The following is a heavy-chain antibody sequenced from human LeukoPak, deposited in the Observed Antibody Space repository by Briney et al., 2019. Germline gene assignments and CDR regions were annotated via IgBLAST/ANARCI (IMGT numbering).Heavy chain of an antibody. J-gene: IGHJ4*02. V-gene: IGHV4-34*01. CDR1: GGSFSGYY. Sequence: SETLSLTCAVYGGSFSGYYWSWIRQPPGKGLEWIGEINHSGSTNYNPSLKSRVTISVDTSKNQFSLKLSSVTAADTAVYYCARGLVVVETSSGYFDYWGQGTLVTVSS. CDR2: INHSGST. CDR3: ARGLVVVETSSGYFDY. D-gene: IGHD2-15*01.